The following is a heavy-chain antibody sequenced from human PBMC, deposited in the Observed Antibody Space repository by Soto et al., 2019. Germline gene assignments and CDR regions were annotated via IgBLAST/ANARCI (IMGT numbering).Heavy chain of an antibody. Sequence: AGGSLRLSCAASGFTFSSYGMHWVRQAPGKGLEWVALIWYDGSNKYYADSVKGRFTISRDNSKNTLYLQMNSLRAEDTAVYYCAGSTFSVSRMDVWGQGTTVTVSS. V-gene: IGHV3-33*01. CDR2: IWYDGSNK. CDR1: GFTFSSYG. CDR3: AGSTFSVSRMDV. D-gene: IGHD2-2*01. J-gene: IGHJ6*02.